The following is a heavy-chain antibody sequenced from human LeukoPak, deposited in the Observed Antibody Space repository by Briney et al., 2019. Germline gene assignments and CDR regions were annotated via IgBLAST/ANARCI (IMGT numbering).Heavy chain of an antibody. Sequence: PGGSLRLSCAASGFTFSKYAMSWVRQAPGKGLEWVSAISASGGSTHYADSVKDRFTISRDNSKNTLYVQMNSLRAEDTAVYYCAKSERERISWYFFDYWGQGTLVTVSS. V-gene: IGHV3-23*01. CDR3: AKSERERISWYFFDY. CDR1: GFTFSKYA. J-gene: IGHJ4*02. D-gene: IGHD6-13*01. CDR2: ISASGGST.